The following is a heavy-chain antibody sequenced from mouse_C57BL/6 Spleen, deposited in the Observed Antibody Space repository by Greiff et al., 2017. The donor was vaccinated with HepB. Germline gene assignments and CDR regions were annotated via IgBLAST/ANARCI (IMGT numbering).Heavy chain of an antibody. Sequence: VQLQQSGAELVKPGASVKISCKASGYAFSSYWMNWVKQRPGKGLEWIGQIYPGDGDTNYNGKFKGKATLTADKSSSTAYMQLSSLTSEDSAVYFCARGGAYYGSRNAMDDWGQGTSVTVSS. J-gene: IGHJ4*01. D-gene: IGHD1-1*01. CDR3: ARGGAYYGSRNAMDD. CDR1: GYAFSSYW. V-gene: IGHV1-80*01. CDR2: IYPGDGDT.